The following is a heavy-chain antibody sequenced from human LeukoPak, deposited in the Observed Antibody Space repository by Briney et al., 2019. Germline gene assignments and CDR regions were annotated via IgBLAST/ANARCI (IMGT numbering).Heavy chain of an antibody. J-gene: IGHJ4*02. CDR3: ARLSDNCSGGRCWDYGGPFDY. D-gene: IGHD2-15*01. CDR1: GGSISSYY. Sequence: SETLSLTCTVSGGSISSYYWNWIRQPPGKGLEWIGHIYYSGSTNYNPSLKSRVTISVDTSKSQFSLKLSSVTAADTAVYYCARLSDNCSGGRCWDYGGPFDYWGQGTLVTVSS. CDR2: IYYSGST. V-gene: IGHV4-59*08.